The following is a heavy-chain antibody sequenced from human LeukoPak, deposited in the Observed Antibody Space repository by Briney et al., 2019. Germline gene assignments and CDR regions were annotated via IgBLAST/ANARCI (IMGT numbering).Heavy chain of an antibody. Sequence: GGSLRLSCAASGFXFSNYAINWVRQAPGRGQEWLSAISGSGGSTYYADSVKGRFTISRDNSKNTLYLQMNSLRAEDTAVYYCAKDLAGSGSYSFDYWGQGTLVTVSS. CDR3: AKDLAGSGSYSFDY. J-gene: IGHJ4*02. CDR2: ISGSGGST. V-gene: IGHV3-23*01. CDR1: GFXFSNYA. D-gene: IGHD1-26*01.